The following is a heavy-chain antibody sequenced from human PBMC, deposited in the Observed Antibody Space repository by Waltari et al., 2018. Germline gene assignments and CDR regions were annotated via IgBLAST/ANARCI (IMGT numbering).Heavy chain of an antibody. CDR2: IWYDGSNK. CDR3: ARDPDNPGGMDV. V-gene: IGHV3-33*01. CDR1: GFTFSSYG. Sequence: QVQLVESGGGVVQPGRSLRLSCAASGFTFSSYGRHRVRQAPGKGLEWVAVIWYDGSNKYYADSVKGRFTISRDNSKNTLYLQMNSLRAEDTAVYYCARDPDNPGGMDVWGQGTTVTVSS. J-gene: IGHJ6*02.